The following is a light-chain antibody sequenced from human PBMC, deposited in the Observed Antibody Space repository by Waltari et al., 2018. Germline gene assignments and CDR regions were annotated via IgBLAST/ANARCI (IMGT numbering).Light chain of an antibody. J-gene: IGLJ3*02. V-gene: IGLV1-47*01. CDR1: TSNIGSNS. CDR2: RNY. Sequence: QSVLTQPPSVSGTPGQRVTISCSGTTSNIGSNSVYWYQQLPGTAPKLLIYRNYLRPSGVPTRFSGARSGTSASLAISGLQSEDEADYYCATWDDTLSGPRVFGGGTRLTVL. CDR3: ATWDDTLSGPRV.